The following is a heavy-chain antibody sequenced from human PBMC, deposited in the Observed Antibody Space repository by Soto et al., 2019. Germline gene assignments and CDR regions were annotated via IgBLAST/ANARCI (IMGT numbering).Heavy chain of an antibody. CDR1: GYTFTSYG. D-gene: IGHD3-9*01. CDR3: ARDRRLRYFDWLVNWFDP. Sequence: QVQLVQSGAEVKKPGASVKVSCKASGYTFTSYGISWVRQAPGQGLEWMGWISAYNGNTNYAQKLQGRVTMTTDTSTSTAYMELRSLRSDDTDVYYCARDRRLRYFDWLVNWFDPWGQGTLVTVSS. V-gene: IGHV1-18*01. CDR2: ISAYNGNT. J-gene: IGHJ5*02.